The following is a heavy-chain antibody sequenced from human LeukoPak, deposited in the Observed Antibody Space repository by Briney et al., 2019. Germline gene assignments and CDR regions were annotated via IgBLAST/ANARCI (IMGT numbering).Heavy chain of an antibody. Sequence: PGGSLRLSCGASGFTFSNYAMYWVRQAPGKGLEWVSGLTGRGDSAYYADSVKGRFTISRDNSKNTLYLEMNSLRADDTAVYYCAKRENTISFFDPWGQGTLVTVSS. CDR3: AKRENTISFFDP. J-gene: IGHJ5*02. CDR1: GFTFSNYA. D-gene: IGHD5-24*01. CDR2: LTGRGDSA. V-gene: IGHV3-23*01.